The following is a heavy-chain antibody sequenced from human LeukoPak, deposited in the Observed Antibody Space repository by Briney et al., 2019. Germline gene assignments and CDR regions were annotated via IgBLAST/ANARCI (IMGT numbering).Heavy chain of an antibody. CDR2: ISGSGGST. D-gene: IGHD4-17*01. CDR3: AKVKDDYGDPTGAFDI. CDR1: GFTFSSYA. Sequence: GGSLRLSCAASGFTFSSYAMSWVRQAPGKGLEWVSAISGSGGSTYYADSVKGRFTISRDNSKNTLYLQMNSLRAEDTAVYYCAKVKDDYGDPTGAFDIWGQGTMVTVSS. V-gene: IGHV3-23*01. J-gene: IGHJ3*02.